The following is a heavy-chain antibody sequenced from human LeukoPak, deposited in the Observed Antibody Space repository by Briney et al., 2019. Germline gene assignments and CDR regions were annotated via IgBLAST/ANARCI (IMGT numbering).Heavy chain of an antibody. CDR3: ARGETGYGFWSGYYPTFDY. J-gene: IGHJ4*02. Sequence: PSQTLSLTCAVSGGSISSGGYSWSWIRQPPGKGLEWIGYINHSGSTNYNPSLKSRVTISVDTSKNQFSLKLSSVTAADTAVYYCARGETGYGFWSGYYPTFDYWGQGTLVTVSS. V-gene: IGHV4-30-2*01. D-gene: IGHD3-3*01. CDR1: GGSISSGGYS. CDR2: INHSGST.